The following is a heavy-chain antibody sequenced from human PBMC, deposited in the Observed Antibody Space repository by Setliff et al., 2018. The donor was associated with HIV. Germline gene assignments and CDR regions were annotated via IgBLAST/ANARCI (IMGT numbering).Heavy chain of an antibody. V-gene: IGHV4-4*07. CDR3: ARQSTTSRDFDS. D-gene: IGHD2-2*01. Sequence: PSETLSLTCTVSGGSFSTYYWSWIRQPAGEGLEYIGRVHSTGTTIYNPSLKSRVTMSVDASKNKFSLQLSSVTAADTAVYYCARQSTTSRDFDSWGQGTLVTVSS. CDR1: GGSFSTYY. CDR2: VHSTGTT. J-gene: IGHJ4*02.